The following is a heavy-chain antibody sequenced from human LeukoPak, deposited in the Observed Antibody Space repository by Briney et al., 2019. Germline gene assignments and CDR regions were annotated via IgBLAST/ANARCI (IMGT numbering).Heavy chain of an antibody. CDR1: GGSISSGGYS. V-gene: IGHV4-30-2*01. CDR2: IYHSGST. Sequence: SQTLSLTCAVSGGSISSGGYSWSWIRQPPGKGLEWIGYIYHSGSTYYNPSLKSRVTISVDRSKNQFSLKLSSVTAADTAVYYCARTVYYDTSGRAFDIWGQGTIVTVSS. D-gene: IGHD3-22*01. J-gene: IGHJ3*02. CDR3: ARTVYYDTSGRAFDI.